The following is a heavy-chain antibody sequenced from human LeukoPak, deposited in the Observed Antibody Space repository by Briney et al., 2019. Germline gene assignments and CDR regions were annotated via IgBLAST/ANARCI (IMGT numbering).Heavy chain of an antibody. Sequence: PSETLSLTCAVYGGSFSGYYWSWIRQPPGKGLEWIGEINHSGSTNYNPSLKSRVTISVDTSKSQFSLKLSSVTAADTAVYYCARGKIVPRIWGQGTLVTVSS. CDR2: INHSGST. CDR3: ARGKIVPRI. D-gene: IGHD1-26*01. CDR1: GGSFSGYY. J-gene: IGHJ4*02. V-gene: IGHV4-34*01.